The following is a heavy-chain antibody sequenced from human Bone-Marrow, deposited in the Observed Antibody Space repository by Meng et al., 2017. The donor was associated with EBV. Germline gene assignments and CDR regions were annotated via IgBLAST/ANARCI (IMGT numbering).Heavy chain of an antibody. CDR3: ARGGEGDYGSSYFNY. D-gene: IGHD4-17*01. CDR1: GYTFTSYG. J-gene: IGHJ4*02. Sequence: VQVVSSGAEVNKPGALVKVSCKASGYTFTSYGMNWVRQAPGQGLEWMGWINTNTGNPTYAQGFTGRFVFSLDTSVSTAYLQISSLKAEDTAVYYCARGGEGDYGSSYFNYWGQGTLVTVSS. CDR2: INTNTGNP. V-gene: IGHV7-4-1*02.